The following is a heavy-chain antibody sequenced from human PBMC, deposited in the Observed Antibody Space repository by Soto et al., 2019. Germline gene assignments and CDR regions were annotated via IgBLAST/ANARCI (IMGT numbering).Heavy chain of an antibody. V-gene: IGHV1-69*12. Sequence: QVQLVQSGAEVKKPGSSVKVSCKASGGTFSSYAINWVRQAPGQGLEWMGGIIPIFGTADYAQKFQGRVTITADESTSTAYMELSSPRSEDTAVYYCARSLTGTYYYYGMDVWGQGTTVTVSS. J-gene: IGHJ6*02. D-gene: IGHD1-20*01. CDR2: IIPIFGTA. CDR1: GGTFSSYA. CDR3: ARSLTGTYYYYGMDV.